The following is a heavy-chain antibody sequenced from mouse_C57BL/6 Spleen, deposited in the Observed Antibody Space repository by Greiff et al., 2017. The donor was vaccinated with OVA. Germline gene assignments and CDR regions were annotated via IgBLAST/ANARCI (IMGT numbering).Heavy chain of an antibody. J-gene: IGHJ2*01. CDR3: ARGNDGYYIDY. V-gene: IGHV1-82*01. CDR2: IYPGDGDT. Sequence: VQLQQSGPELVKPGASVKISCKASGYAFSSSWMNWVKQRPGKGLVWIGRIYPGDGDTNYNGKFKGKATLTADKSSSTAYMQLSSLTSEDSAVYFCARGNDGYYIDYWGQGTTLTVSS. D-gene: IGHD2-3*01. CDR1: GYAFSSSW.